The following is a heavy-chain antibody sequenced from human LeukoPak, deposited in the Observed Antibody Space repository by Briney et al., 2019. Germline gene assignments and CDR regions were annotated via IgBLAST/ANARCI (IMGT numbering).Heavy chain of an antibody. CDR1: GSTITDYF. J-gene: IGHJ4*02. CDR3: ARKIGGPGVPFDY. D-gene: IGHD3-10*01. CDR2: INHNSGCI. V-gene: IGHV1-2*02. Sequence: GASVKVSCKASGSTITDYFVHWVRQAPGQGLEWMGWINHNSGCINYAQKFQGRVSMTRDTSISTAHMELSRLTSDDTAVYFCARKIGGPGVPFDYWGQGTLVTVSS.